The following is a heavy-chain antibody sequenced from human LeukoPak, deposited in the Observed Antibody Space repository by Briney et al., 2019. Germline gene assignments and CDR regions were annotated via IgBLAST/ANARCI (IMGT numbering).Heavy chain of an antibody. CDR1: GGSISSGSYY. CDR2: IYTSGST. V-gene: IGHV4-61*02. CDR3: ARARSGFPADAFDI. J-gene: IGHJ3*02. D-gene: IGHD1-26*01. Sequence: SETLSLTCTVSGGSISSGSYYWSWIRQPAGKGLEWIGRIYTSGSTNYNPSLKSRVTISVDTSKNQFSLKLSSVTAADTAVYYCARARSGFPADAFDIWGQGTMVTVSS.